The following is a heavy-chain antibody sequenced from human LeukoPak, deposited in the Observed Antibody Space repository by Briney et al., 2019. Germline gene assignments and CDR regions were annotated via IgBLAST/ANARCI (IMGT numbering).Heavy chain of an antibody. CDR3: AKEGVEYFDSSGYSPTDS. Sequence: GGSLRLSCAASGFTFNSYAMSWAGQAPGNRLEWSSLLPGSGGSTFYADSVKGRFTISRDNSKNMVFLHMISLRAEDTAVYYCAKEGVEYFDSSGYSPTDSWGQGTLVTVSS. CDR1: GFTFNSYA. J-gene: IGHJ5*01. CDR2: LPGSGGST. D-gene: IGHD3-22*01. V-gene: IGHV3-23*01.